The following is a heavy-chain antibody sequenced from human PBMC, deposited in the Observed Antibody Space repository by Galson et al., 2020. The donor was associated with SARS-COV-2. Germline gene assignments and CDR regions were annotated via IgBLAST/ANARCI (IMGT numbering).Heavy chain of an antibody. CDR1: GVPTSHPY. J-gene: IGHJ3*02. D-gene: IGHD3-10*01. CDR2: VYYSGST. CDR3: ARVRGGFDI. V-gene: IGHV4-59*08. Sequence: SATLSCSWTLQGVPTSHPYCRWTPQPPPKRIEWIRSVYYSGSTNYNPSLMNRVTISIDKSKTQFSLRLTCVTAAGTAVYYCARVRGGFDIWGQGTMVSCSS.